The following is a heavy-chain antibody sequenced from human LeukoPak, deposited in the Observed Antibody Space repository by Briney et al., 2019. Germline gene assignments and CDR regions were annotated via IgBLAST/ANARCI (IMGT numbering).Heavy chain of an antibody. V-gene: IGHV3-23*01. D-gene: IGHD3-16*01. CDR2: ISKSGDHT. Sequence: GGSLRLSRAVSGLTFNNYAMSWVRQAPGKGLEWVSAISKSGDHTYYAASAKGRFTIYRDNSKTTQYLQTNSLRAEATAVYYCATSWGPDTSAFRWGRDGMDVWGQGTTVIVS. CDR3: ATSWGPDTSAFRWGRDGMDV. CDR1: GLTFNNYA. J-gene: IGHJ6*02.